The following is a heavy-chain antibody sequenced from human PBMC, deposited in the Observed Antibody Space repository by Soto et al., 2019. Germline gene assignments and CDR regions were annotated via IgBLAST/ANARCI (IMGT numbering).Heavy chain of an antibody. V-gene: IGHV1-24*01. CDR1: GYTLTELS. Sequence: RASVKVSCKVSGYTLTELSMHWVRQAPGKGLEWMGGFDPEDGETIYAQKFQGRVTMTEDTSTDTAYMELSSLRSEDTAVYYCATGYRSGWDAFDIWGQGTMVTVSS. CDR3: ATGYRSGWDAFDI. J-gene: IGHJ3*02. D-gene: IGHD6-19*01. CDR2: FDPEDGET.